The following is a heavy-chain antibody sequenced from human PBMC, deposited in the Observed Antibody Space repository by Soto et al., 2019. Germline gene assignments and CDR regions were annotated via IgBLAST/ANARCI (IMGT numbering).Heavy chain of an antibody. J-gene: IGHJ4*02. D-gene: IGHD1-26*01. V-gene: IGHV1-18*01. Sequence: QVQLVQSGAEVKKPGASVKVSCKASGYTFTSYAISWVRQAPGQGLEWMGWISAYNGNTNYAQKLQGRVTMTTDTSTSTAYMELRXXXXXXXXXXXXXXDXPPPREWGQGTLVTV. CDR1: GYTFTSYA. CDR3: XXDXPPPRE. CDR2: ISAYNGNT.